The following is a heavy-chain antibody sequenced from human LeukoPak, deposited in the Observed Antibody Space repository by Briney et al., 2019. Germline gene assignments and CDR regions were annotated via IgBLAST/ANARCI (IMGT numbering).Heavy chain of an antibody. CDR2: IKQDGSEK. V-gene: IGHV3-7*01. Sequence: GGSLRLSCAASGFTFSSYWMSWVRQAPGKGLEWVANIKQDGSEKYYVDSVKGRFTISRDNAKNSLYLQMNSLRAEDTAVYYCARDRGDDFWSGYDTYYFDYWGQGTLVTVSS. CDR3: ARDRGDDFWSGYDTYYFDY. CDR1: GFTFSSYW. J-gene: IGHJ4*02. D-gene: IGHD3-3*01.